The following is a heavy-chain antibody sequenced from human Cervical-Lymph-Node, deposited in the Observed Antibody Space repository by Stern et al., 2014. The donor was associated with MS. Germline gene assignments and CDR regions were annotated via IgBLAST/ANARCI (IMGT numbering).Heavy chain of an antibody. CDR1: GFTLSSYA. V-gene: IGHV3-33*01. CDR2: VWYDGSNK. D-gene: IGHD3-22*01. Sequence: VQLLESGGGVVQPGRSLRLSCAASGFTLSSYALHWVRQAPGKGLEWVAVVWYDGSNKYYADSVKGRFTISRDNSKNTLYLQMNSLRAEDTAVYYCARESYDDSGVFDYWGQGTLVTVSS. J-gene: IGHJ4*02. CDR3: ARESYDDSGVFDY.